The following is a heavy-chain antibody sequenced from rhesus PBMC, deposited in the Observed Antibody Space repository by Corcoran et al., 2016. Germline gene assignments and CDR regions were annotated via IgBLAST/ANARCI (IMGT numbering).Heavy chain of an antibody. D-gene: IGHD6-31*01. CDR3: ARVEWAAAGLDY. Sequence: QVQLEESGPGLVKPSETLSLTCAVSGGSLRGYFLQWLTTPPGKGLEWIGYIGGSSGSTDNNPSIKSRVTMSTDTSKNQLYRRLSSVTAADTAVYYCARVEWAAAGLDYWGQGVLVTVSS. CDR1: GGSLRGYF. V-gene: IGHV4-165*01. CDR2: IGGSSGST. J-gene: IGHJ4*01.